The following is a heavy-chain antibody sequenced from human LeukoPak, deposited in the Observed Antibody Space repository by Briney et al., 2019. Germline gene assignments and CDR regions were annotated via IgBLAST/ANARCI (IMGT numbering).Heavy chain of an antibody. Sequence: SQTLSLTCAISGDSVSSNSVTWNWIRQSPSRGLEWLGRTYYRSTWYNDYAVSVKSRITINPDTSKNQFSLQLNSVTPEDTAVYYCARGDTRGAQYYFDYWGQGTLVTVSS. J-gene: IGHJ4*02. CDR2: TYYRSTWYN. V-gene: IGHV6-1*01. CDR3: ARGDTRGAQYYFDY. CDR1: GDSVSSNSVT. D-gene: IGHD1-26*01.